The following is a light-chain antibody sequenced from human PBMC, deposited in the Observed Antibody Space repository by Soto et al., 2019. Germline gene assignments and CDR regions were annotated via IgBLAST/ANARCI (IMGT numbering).Light chain of an antibody. J-gene: IGLJ2*01. V-gene: IGLV1-40*01. Sequence: QSVLTQPPSVSGAPGQRVTISCTGSSSNIGAGYDVPWYQQLPGTPPKLLFYGNSNRPSGVPDRFSGSKSGTSASLAITGLQAEDEADYYCQSYDSSLSGVVFGGGTKVTVL. CDR3: QSYDSSLSGVV. CDR2: GNS. CDR1: SSNIGAGYD.